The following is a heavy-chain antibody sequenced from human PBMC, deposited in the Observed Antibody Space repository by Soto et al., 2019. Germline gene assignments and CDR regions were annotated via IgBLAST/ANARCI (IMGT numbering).Heavy chain of an antibody. CDR2: IIPIFGTA. V-gene: IGHV1-69*13. CDR3: ARPSLTYYYGSGSSEYYYGMDV. D-gene: IGHD3-10*01. CDR1: GGTFSSYA. Sequence: ASVKVSCKASGGTFSSYAISWVRQAPGQGLEWMGGIIPIFGTANYAQKFQGRVTITADESTSTAYMELSSLRSEDTAVYYCARPSLTYYYGSGSSEYYYGMDVWGQGTTVTVSS. J-gene: IGHJ6*02.